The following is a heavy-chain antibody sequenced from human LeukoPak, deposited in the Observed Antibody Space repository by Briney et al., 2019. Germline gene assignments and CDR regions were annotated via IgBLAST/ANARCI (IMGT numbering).Heavy chain of an antibody. D-gene: IGHD3-10*01. Sequence: PGGSLRLSCAASGFTFSSYGMHWVRQAPGKGLEWVAVISYDGSNKYYADSVKSRFTISRDNSKNTLYLQMNSLRAEDTAVYYCAKGDYGSGSSYHYWGQGTLVTVSS. CDR2: ISYDGSNK. CDR1: GFTFSSYG. CDR3: AKGDYGSGSSYHY. J-gene: IGHJ4*02. V-gene: IGHV3-30*18.